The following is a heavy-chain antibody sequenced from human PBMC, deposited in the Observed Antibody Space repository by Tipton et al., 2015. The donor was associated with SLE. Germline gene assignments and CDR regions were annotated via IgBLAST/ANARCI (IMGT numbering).Heavy chain of an antibody. CDR3: ARDRRGWYFDL. CDR1: GGSISSGSYY. Sequence: TLSLTCTVSGGSISSGSYYWSGIRQPAGKGLEWIGRIYTSGSTNYNPSLKSRVTISVDTSKNQFSLKLSSVTAEDTAVYYCARDRRGWYFDLWGRGTLVTVSS. D-gene: IGHD3-10*01. CDR2: IYTSGST. V-gene: IGHV4-61*02. J-gene: IGHJ2*01.